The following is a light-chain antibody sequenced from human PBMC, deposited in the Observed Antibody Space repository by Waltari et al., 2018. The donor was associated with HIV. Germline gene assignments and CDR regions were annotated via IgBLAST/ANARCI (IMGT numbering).Light chain of an antibody. CDR2: DVS. CDR1: SSDVGSYHY. CDR3: CSYAGSNTYL. V-gene: IGLV2-23*02. J-gene: IGLJ1*01. Sequence: QSALTQPASVSGFPGQSLTLSCTGSSSDVGSYHYVSWYQQHPGKAPKLLIYDVSKRPSGVSNRFSGSKSGNTASLTISGLQAEDEADYYCCSYAGSNTYLFGTGTEVTVL.